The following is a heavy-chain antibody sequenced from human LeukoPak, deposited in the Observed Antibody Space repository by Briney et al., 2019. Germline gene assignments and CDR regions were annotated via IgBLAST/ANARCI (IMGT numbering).Heavy chain of an antibody. CDR3: ARRRTSGDLDY. J-gene: IGHJ4*02. Sequence: GGSLRLFCAASGFTFSSYWMHWVRHTPGKGLAWVPRFSSDGSSADYADSVKGRFTTSRDNAGDTLYLQMNSLRAEDTAVYYCARRRTSGDLDYWGQGTLVTVSS. V-gene: IGHV3-74*01. CDR2: FSSDGSSA. D-gene: IGHD2-2*01. CDR1: GFTFSSYW.